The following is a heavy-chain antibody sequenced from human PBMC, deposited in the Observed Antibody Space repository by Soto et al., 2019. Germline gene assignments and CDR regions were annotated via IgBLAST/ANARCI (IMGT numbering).Heavy chain of an antibody. Sequence: QVQLQESGPGLVKPSQTLSLTCTVSGGSISSGDYYWSWIRQPPGKGLEWIGYIYYSGSTYYNPSPKSRVTISVDTSKNQFSRKLSSVTAADTAVYYCARGYYYDSSGFVGAAFDIWGQGTMVTVSS. D-gene: IGHD3-22*01. J-gene: IGHJ3*02. CDR3: ARGYYYDSSGFVGAAFDI. CDR1: GGSISSGDYY. CDR2: IYYSGST. V-gene: IGHV4-30-4*01.